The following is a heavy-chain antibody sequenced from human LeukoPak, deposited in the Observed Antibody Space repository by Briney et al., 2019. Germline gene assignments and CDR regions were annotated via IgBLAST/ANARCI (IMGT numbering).Heavy chain of an antibody. Sequence: PGGSLRFSCVASGLTFNRYSMNWVRQAPGKGLEWVSSICSSSGCIYYADSVRGRFTVSRDNAKNSVFLQMNNLRAEDAAVYYCAGGSSTSSYYFDHWGQGILVTVSS. CDR2: ICSSSGCI. D-gene: IGHD6-13*01. CDR3: AGGSSTSSYYFDH. J-gene: IGHJ4*02. V-gene: IGHV3-21*01. CDR1: GLTFNRYS.